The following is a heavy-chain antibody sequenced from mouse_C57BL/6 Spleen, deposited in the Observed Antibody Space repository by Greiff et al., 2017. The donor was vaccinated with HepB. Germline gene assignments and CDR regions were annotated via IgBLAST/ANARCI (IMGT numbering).Heavy chain of an antibody. CDR3: TYDYDWYFDV. CDR2: IRLKSDNYAT. Sequence: EVQGVESGGGLVQPGGSMKLSCVASGFTFSNYWMNWVRQSPEKGLEWVAQIRLKSDNYATHYAESVKGRFTISRDDSKSSVYLQMNNLRAEDTGIYYCTYDYDWYFDVWGTGTTVTVSS. V-gene: IGHV6-3*01. CDR1: GFTFSNYW. D-gene: IGHD2-4*01. J-gene: IGHJ1*03.